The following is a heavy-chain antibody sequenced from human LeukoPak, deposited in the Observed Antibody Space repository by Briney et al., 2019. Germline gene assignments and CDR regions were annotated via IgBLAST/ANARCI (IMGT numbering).Heavy chain of an antibody. CDR3: AKAQGPYYYGLGSPIGY. D-gene: IGHD3-10*01. CDR2: ISWNSGSI. V-gene: IGHV3-9*01. Sequence: PGGSLRLSCAASGFTFDDYALHWVRQAPGKGLEWVSGISWNSGSIGYADSVKGRFTISRDNAENSLYLQMNSLRAEDTALYYCAKAQGPYYYGLGSPIGYWGQGTLVIVSS. J-gene: IGHJ4*02. CDR1: GFTFDDYA.